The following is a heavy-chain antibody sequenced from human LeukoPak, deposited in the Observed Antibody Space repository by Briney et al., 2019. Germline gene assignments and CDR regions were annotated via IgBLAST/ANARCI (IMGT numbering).Heavy chain of an antibody. CDR1: GFTFTNAW. V-gene: IGHV3-15*01. CDR3: TTGNAIPDPDY. J-gene: IGHJ4*02. D-gene: IGHD2-8*01. Sequence: GGSLRLSCAASGFTFTNAWMNWVRQAPGKGLEWVGRIKSKTDGGATDLAAPVKGRFTISRDDSKTTLYLQMNSLKTEDTALYYCTTGNAIPDPDYWGQGTLVTVSS. CDR2: IKSKTDGGAT.